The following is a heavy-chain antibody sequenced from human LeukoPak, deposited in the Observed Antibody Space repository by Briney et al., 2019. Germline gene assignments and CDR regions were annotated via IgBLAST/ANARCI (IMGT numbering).Heavy chain of an antibody. CDR3: ARRETMGYYGSGSFDY. D-gene: IGHD3-10*01. J-gene: IGHJ4*02. CDR1: GYSISSGYY. CDR2: IYYSGST. Sequence: SETLSLTCTVSGYSISSGYYWGWIRQPPEQGLEWIGSIYYSGSTYYNPSLKSRVTISVDTSKNQFSLKLSSVTAADTAVYYCARRETMGYYGSGSFDYWGQGTLVTVPS. V-gene: IGHV4-38-2*02.